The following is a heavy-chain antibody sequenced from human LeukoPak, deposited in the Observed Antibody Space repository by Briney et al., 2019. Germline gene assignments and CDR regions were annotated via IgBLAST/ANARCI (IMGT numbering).Heavy chain of an antibody. Sequence: ASVKISRKASGYTFTDYYMHWVQQAPGKGLEWMGRIDPEDGETIYAEKFQGRVTIAADTSTDTAYMELSSLRSEDTALYYCATLPSYGKNFVYWGQGTLVTVSS. J-gene: IGHJ4*02. CDR3: ATLPSYGKNFVY. V-gene: IGHV1-69-2*01. D-gene: IGHD4-17*01. CDR1: GYTFTDYY. CDR2: IDPEDGET.